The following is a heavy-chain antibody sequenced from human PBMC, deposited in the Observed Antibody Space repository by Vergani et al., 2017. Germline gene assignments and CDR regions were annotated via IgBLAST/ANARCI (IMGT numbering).Heavy chain of an antibody. J-gene: IGHJ4*02. CDR2: ISSNGGST. CDR1: GFTFSSYA. V-gene: IGHV3-64D*06. Sequence: EVQLVESGGGLVQPGGSLRLSCSASGFTFSSYAMHWVRQAPGKGLEYVSAISSNGGSTYYADSVKGRFTISRDNSKNTLYLQMSSLRAEDTAVYYCVKVSLLWVGEVDYFDDWGQGTLVTVSS. CDR3: VKVSLLWVGEVDYFDD. D-gene: IGHD3-10*01.